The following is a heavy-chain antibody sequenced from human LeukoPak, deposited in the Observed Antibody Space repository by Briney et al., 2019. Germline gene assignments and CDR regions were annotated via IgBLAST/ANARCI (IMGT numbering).Heavy chain of an antibody. Sequence: SETLSLTCTVSGGSVSSSGTYWTWIRQHPGKGLEWIGYIFYSGSTYYNPSLKSRVTFSVDTSKNQFSLKLSSVTAADTAVYYCARMTDWFDPWGQGTLVTVSS. CDR3: ARMTDWFDP. J-gene: IGHJ5*02. V-gene: IGHV4-31*03. CDR2: IFYSGST. CDR1: GGSVSSSGTY.